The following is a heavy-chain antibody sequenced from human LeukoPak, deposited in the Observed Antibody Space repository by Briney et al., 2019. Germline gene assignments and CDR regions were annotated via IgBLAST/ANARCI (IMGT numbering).Heavy chain of an antibody. Sequence: GGSLRLSCADSGFTFSTYWIHWVRQTPGKGLDWVSRINPDGSYTSYADSVKGQFTISRDNARNTLYLQMDSLRVEDTALYYCAMDLAGYHDSWGQGTLVTVSS. CDR1: GFTFSTYW. J-gene: IGHJ4*02. CDR2: INPDGSYT. CDR3: AMDLAGYHDS. V-gene: IGHV3-74*01. D-gene: IGHD3-9*01.